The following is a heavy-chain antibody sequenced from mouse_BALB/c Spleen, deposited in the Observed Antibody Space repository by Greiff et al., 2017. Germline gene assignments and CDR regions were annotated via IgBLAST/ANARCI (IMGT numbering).Heavy chain of an antibody. CDR2: IYPGSGST. J-gene: IGHJ4*01. CDR3: MMNYAMDY. Sequence: LQQPGSELVRPGASVKLSCKASGYTFTSYWMHWVKQRHGQGLEWIGNIYPGSGSTNYDEKFKSKGTLTVDTSSSTAYMHLSSLTSEDSAVYYCMMNYAMDYWGQGTSVTVSS. V-gene: IGHV1S22*01. D-gene: IGHD2-3*01. CDR1: GYTFTSYW.